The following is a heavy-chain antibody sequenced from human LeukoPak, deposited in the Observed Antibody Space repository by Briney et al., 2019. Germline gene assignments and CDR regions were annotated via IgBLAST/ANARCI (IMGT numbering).Heavy chain of an antibody. Sequence: GGSLRLSCAVSGFTFSRYWMNWVRQAPGKGLEWVANIKQDGSEKYYVDSVKGRFTISRDTAKKSLYLQMTSLRPEDTAVYYCAKDRLPLGELSLFDYWGQGTLVTVSS. CDR2: IKQDGSEK. CDR3: AKDRLPLGELSLFDY. CDR1: GFTFSRYW. V-gene: IGHV3-7*01. D-gene: IGHD3-16*02. J-gene: IGHJ4*02.